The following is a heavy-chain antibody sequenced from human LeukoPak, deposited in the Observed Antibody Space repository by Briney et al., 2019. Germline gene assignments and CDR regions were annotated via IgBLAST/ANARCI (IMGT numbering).Heavy chain of an antibody. J-gene: IGHJ4*02. V-gene: IGHV3-66*01. CDR3: ARETYYYDSSGYYFDY. CDR2: IYSGGST. Sequence: PGGSLRLSCAASGFTVSSNYMSWVRQAPGKGLEWVSVIYSGGSTCYADSVKGRFTISRDNSKNTLYLQMNSLRAEDTAVYYCARETYYYDSSGYYFDYWGQGTLVTVSS. D-gene: IGHD3-22*01. CDR1: GFTVSSNY.